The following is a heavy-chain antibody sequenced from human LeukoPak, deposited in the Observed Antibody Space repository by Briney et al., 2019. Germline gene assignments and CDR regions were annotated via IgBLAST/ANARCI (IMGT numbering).Heavy chain of an antibody. CDR2: IYYTGST. CDR3: ARHGGYHSPIDY. CDR1: GYSISSGYY. J-gene: IGHJ4*02. D-gene: IGHD3-22*01. Sequence: PSETLSLTCVVSGYSISSGYYWGWIRQPPGKGLEWIGYIYYTGSTNYNPSLKSRVSISVDTSKNQFSLKLSSVTAADTAVYYCARHGGYHSPIDYWGQGTLVTVSS. V-gene: IGHV4-38-2*01.